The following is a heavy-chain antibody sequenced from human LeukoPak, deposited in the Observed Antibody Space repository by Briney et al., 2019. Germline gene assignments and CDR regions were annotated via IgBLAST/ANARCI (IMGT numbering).Heavy chain of an antibody. D-gene: IGHD3-22*01. CDR3: ARGKSPYYYDSSGYLTEFDP. J-gene: IGHJ5*02. CDR1: GYTFTSYG. V-gene: IGHV1-18*01. CDR2: ISAYNGNT. Sequence: ASVKVSCKASGYTFTSYGTSWVRQAPGQGLEWMGWISAYNGNTNYAQKLQGRVTMTTDTSTSTAYMELRSLRSDDTAVYYCARGKSPYYYDSSGYLTEFDPWGQGTLVTVSS.